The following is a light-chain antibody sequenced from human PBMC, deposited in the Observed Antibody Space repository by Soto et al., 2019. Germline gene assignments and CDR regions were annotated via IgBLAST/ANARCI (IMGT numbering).Light chain of an antibody. CDR2: RTS. CDR1: QSVSSTY. CDR3: DPFDRPVI. V-gene: IGKV3-20*01. J-gene: IGKJ5*01. Sequence: CRVSQSVSSTYLAWYQQKPGQAPRLLIYRTSTRATGIPDTVNGSGSGTQFTLSTSRLEPRELARSYWDPFDRPVIFGQGTRLEIK.